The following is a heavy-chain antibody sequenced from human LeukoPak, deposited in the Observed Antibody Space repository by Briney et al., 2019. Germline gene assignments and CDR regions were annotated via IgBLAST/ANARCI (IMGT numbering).Heavy chain of an antibody. CDR3: AREVGGWGSSGYQGY. CDR2: INPNSGGT. D-gene: IGHD3-22*01. Sequence: GASVKVSXKASGYTFTGYYMHWVRQAPGQGLEWMGWINPNSGGTNYAQKFQGRVTMTRDTSISTAYMELSRLRSDDTAVYYCAREVGGWGSSGYQGYWGQGTLVTVSS. V-gene: IGHV1-2*02. J-gene: IGHJ1*01. CDR1: GYTFTGYY.